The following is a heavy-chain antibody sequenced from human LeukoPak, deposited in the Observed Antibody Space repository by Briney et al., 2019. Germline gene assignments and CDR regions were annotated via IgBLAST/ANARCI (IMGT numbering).Heavy chain of an antibody. J-gene: IGHJ4*02. CDR1: GGSFSGYY. Sequence: SEILSLTCAVYGGSFSGYYWSWIRQPPGKGLEWIGEINHSGSTNYNPSLKSRVTISVDTSKNQFSLKLSSVTAADTAVYYCARARGSGSYFYFDYWGQGTLVTVSS. V-gene: IGHV4-34*01. CDR3: ARARGSGSYFYFDY. CDR2: INHSGST. D-gene: IGHD3-10*01.